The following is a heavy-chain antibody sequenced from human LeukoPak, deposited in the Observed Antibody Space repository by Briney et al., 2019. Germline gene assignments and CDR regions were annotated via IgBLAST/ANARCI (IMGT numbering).Heavy chain of an antibody. Sequence: QSGGSLRLSCAASGFTFSSYAMSWVRQAPGKGLEWVSAISGRGGSTYYTDSVRGRFTISRDNSKNTLYLQINSLRAEDTAVYYCAKAREPYYDSSGIDHWGQGTLVTVSS. CDR2: ISGRGGST. V-gene: IGHV3-23*01. CDR3: AKAREPYYDSSGIDH. CDR1: GFTFSSYA. D-gene: IGHD3-22*01. J-gene: IGHJ4*02.